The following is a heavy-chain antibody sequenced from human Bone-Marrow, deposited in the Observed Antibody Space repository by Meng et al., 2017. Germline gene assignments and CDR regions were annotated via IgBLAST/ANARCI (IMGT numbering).Heavy chain of an antibody. CDR2: IKSNSDGGTT. CDR3: ATGAAAADH. D-gene: IGHD6-13*01. Sequence: EVHLVESGGGLVRPGGSLRLSCVASGFSFTDAWMSWVRQAPGKGLEWVGRIKSNSDGGTTDYAAPVKGRFTISRDDSKNTLYLQMNSLITEDTAVYFCATGAAAADHWGQGTLVTVSS. V-gene: IGHV3-15*01. CDR1: GFSFTDAW. J-gene: IGHJ4*02.